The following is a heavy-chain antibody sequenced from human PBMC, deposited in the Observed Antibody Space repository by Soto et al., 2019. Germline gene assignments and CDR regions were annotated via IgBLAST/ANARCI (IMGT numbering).Heavy chain of an antibody. Sequence: AGGSLRLSCAASGFTFSSYAMSWVRQAPGKGLEWVSAISGSGGSTYYADSVKGRFTISRDNSKNTLYLQMNSLRAEDTAVYYCAKATSSGWTNHYYYYYGMDVWGQGTTVTVSS. V-gene: IGHV3-23*01. CDR2: ISGSGGST. CDR3: AKATSSGWTNHYYYYYGMDV. D-gene: IGHD6-19*01. CDR1: GFTFSSYA. J-gene: IGHJ6*02.